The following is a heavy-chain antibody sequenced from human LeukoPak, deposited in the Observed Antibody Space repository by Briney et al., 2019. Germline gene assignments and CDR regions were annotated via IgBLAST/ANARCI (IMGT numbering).Heavy chain of an antibody. V-gene: IGHV3-48*03. D-gene: IGHD4-17*01. CDR1: GFTFSSYE. CDR3: ARVQTTVTPLDY. J-gene: IGHJ4*02. CDR2: ISSSGSTR. Sequence: GGSLRLSCAASGFTFSSYEMNWVRQAPGKGLEWVSYISSSGSTRYYADSVKGRFTISRDNAKNSLYLQMNSLRAEDTAVYYCARVQTTVTPLDYWGQGTLVTVCS.